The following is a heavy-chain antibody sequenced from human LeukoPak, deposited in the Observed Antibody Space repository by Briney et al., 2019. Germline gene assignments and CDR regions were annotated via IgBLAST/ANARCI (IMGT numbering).Heavy chain of an antibody. Sequence: GGSLRLSCAASGFTFRNYGMHWVRQAPGKGLEWVAVISIDGREKYYADSVKGRFTISRDNSKNTLYLQMSSLRGDDTAVYYCANPQSRGYDYLDYWGQGTLVAVSS. CDR2: ISIDGREK. V-gene: IGHV3-30*18. J-gene: IGHJ4*02. CDR1: GFTFRNYG. D-gene: IGHD5-12*01. CDR3: ANPQSRGYDYLDY.